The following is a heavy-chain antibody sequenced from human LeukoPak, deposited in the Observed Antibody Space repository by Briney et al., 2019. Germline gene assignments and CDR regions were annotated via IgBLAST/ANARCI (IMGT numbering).Heavy chain of an antibody. CDR1: GYTFTGYY. J-gene: IGHJ5*02. CDR3: ARGGRRYWYYGSGSYYNPNWFDP. D-gene: IGHD3-10*01. Sequence: ASVKVSCKASGYTFTGYYMHWVRQAPGQGLEWMGWINPNSGNTGYAQKFQGRVTITRNTSISTAYMELSSLRSEDTAVYYCARGGRRYWYYGSGSYYNPNWFDPWGQGTLVTVSS. CDR2: INPNSGNT. V-gene: IGHV1-8*03.